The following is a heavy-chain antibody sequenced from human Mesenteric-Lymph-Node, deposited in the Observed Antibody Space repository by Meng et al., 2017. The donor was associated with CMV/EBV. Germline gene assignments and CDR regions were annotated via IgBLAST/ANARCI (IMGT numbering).Heavy chain of an antibody. CDR3: ARQGYSNYIFDY. CDR2: IYPDDSDT. CDR1: GYTFSTYW. J-gene: IGHJ4*02. V-gene: IGHV5-51*01. D-gene: IGHD4-11*01. Sequence: GESLKISCKGSGYTFSTYWIGWVRQVSGKGLEYVGIIYPDDSDTRFSTSFQGQVTISADKSISTAYLEWSSLKASDTAMYYCARQGYSNYIFDYWGQGTLVTVSS.